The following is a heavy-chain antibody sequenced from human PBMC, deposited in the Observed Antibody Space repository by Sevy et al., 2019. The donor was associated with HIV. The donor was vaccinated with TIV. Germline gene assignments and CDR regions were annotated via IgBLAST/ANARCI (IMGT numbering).Heavy chain of an antibody. CDR2: IIPIFGTA. CDR1: GGTFSSYA. Sequence: ASVKVSCKASGGTFSSYAISWVRQAPGQGLEWMGGIIPIFGTANYSQKFQGRVTITADESTSTAYMELSSLRSEDTAVYYCARPKGTYYYYGMDVWGQGTTVTVSS. J-gene: IGHJ6*02. V-gene: IGHV1-69*13. CDR3: ARPKGTYYYYGMDV.